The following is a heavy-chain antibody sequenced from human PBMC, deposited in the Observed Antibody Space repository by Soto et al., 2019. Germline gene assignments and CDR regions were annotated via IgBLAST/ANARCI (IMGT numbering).Heavy chain of an antibody. CDR3: ARDVDFGGDYTSYYYALDV. CDR1: GYVFSTFG. V-gene: IGHV1-18*01. Sequence: QVQLVQSGPEVKKPGASVRVSCEAFGYVFSTFGITWVRQAPGQGLGWMGWISAHNGNTHFAQRLQGRVTMTTDTSTSTAYMELRSLRSDDSAVYYCARDVDFGGDYTSYYYALDVWGQGTTVTVSS. J-gene: IGHJ6*02. CDR2: ISAHNGNT. D-gene: IGHD2-21*02.